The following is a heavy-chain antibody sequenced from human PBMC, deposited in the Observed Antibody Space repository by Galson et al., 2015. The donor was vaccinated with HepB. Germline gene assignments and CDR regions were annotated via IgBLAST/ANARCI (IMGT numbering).Heavy chain of an antibody. CDR3: ARDPSPHVLLTMDV. Sequence: SLRLSCAASGFTFSSYAMHWVRQAPGKGLEWVAVISYDGSNKYYADSVKGRFTISRDNSKNTLYLQMNSLRAEDTAVYYCARDPSPHVLLTMDVWGQGTTVTVSS. CDR2: ISYDGSNK. J-gene: IGHJ6*02. D-gene: IGHD3-10*01. CDR1: GFTFSSYA. V-gene: IGHV3-30*04.